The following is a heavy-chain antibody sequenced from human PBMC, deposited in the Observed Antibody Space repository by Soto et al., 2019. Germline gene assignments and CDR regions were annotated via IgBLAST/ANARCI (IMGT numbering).Heavy chain of an antibody. D-gene: IGHD6-19*01. CDR3: TREQSDDNYFDP. V-gene: IGHV4-61*08. Sequence: SETLSLTCTVSGASLISGGYFYTWVRQPPWKGLELLGYIYYSGGTNYNPSLKSRVTISLDKSKSQFSLRLISVTAADTAVYYCTREQSDDNYFDPWGQGTLVTVSS. J-gene: IGHJ5*02. CDR2: IYYSGGT. CDR1: GASLISGGYF.